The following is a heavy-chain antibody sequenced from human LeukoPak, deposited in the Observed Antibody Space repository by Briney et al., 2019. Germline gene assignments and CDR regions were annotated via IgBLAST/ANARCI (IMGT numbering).Heavy chain of an antibody. D-gene: IGHD3-10*01. V-gene: IGHV1-69*04. J-gene: IGHJ4*02. Sequence: SVKVSCKASGGTFSSYAISWVRQAPGQGLEWMGRIIPILGIANYAQKFQGRVTITADKSTSTAYMELSSLRSEDTAVYYCAGGKVRGDRQIDYWGQGTLVTVSS. CDR2: IIPILGIA. CDR3: AGGKVRGDRQIDY. CDR1: GGTFSSYA.